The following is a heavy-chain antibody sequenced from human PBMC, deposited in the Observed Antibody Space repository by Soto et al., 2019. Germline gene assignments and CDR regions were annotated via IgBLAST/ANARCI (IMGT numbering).Heavy chain of an antibody. Sequence: VKVSCKASGGTFSSYAISWVRQAPGQGLEWMGRINPILSMSNYAQKLQGRVTMTADKSTSTAYMELRSLRSEDTAMYYCATSYGSGYRAFDYWGQGALVTVSS. D-gene: IGHD3-10*01. CDR1: GGTFSSYA. J-gene: IGHJ4*02. CDR2: INPILSMS. V-gene: IGHV1-69*04. CDR3: ATSYGSGYRAFDY.